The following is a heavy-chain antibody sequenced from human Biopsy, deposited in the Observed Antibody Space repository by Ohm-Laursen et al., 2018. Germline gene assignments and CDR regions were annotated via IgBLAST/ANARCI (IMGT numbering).Heavy chain of an antibody. J-gene: IGHJ6*02. D-gene: IGHD1-1*01. CDR1: GYTFTSYG. CDR3: ARAKLEPVYYYYGMDV. V-gene: IGHV1-18*01. Sequence: ASVKVSCKPSGYTFTSYGISWVRQAPGQGLEWMGWINTENGNTIYAQNLQGRVTMTADTSTNTAFMEVTSLRSDDTAVYYCARAKLEPVYYYYGMDVWGQGTTVTVSS. CDR2: INTENGNT.